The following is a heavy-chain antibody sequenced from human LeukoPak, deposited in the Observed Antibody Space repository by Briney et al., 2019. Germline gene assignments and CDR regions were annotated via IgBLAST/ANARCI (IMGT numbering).Heavy chain of an antibody. J-gene: IGHJ4*02. D-gene: IGHD3-10*01. V-gene: IGHV4-39*07. Sequence: SETLSLTCTVSGGSISSSFYYWGWIRQPPGKGLEWIGSIFHSGSTYNNPSLRRRVTISVDTSKNQFSLKLSSVTAADTAVYFCARDGYYGSGTQYYFDYWGQGILVTVSS. CDR1: GGSISSSFYY. CDR3: ARDGYYGSGTQYYFDY. CDR2: IFHSGST.